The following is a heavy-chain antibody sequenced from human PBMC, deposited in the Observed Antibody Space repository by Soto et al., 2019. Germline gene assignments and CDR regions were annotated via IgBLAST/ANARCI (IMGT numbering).Heavy chain of an antibody. D-gene: IGHD6-19*01. Sequence: QVQLGQSGAEVKKPGSSVKVSCKASGGTFSSYAISWVRQAPGQGLEWMGGIIPIFGTANFAQKFQGRVTITADESTSTAYMELSSLRSEDTAVYYCARSDSSGPTYNWFDPWGQGTLVTVSS. CDR3: ARSDSSGPTYNWFDP. J-gene: IGHJ5*02. CDR2: IIPIFGTA. V-gene: IGHV1-69*01. CDR1: GGTFSSYA.